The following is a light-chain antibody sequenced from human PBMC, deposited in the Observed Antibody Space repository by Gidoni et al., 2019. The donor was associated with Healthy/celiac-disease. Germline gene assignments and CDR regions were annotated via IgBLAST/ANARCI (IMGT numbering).Light chain of an antibody. CDR2: GAS. V-gene: IGKV3-20*01. CDR1: QSVSSSY. J-gene: IGKJ5*01. Sequence: EIVLTQSPGTLSLSPGERATLSCRASQSVSSSYLAWYQQKPGRAPRLLIYGASSRATGIPDRFSGSGSGTDFTLTISRLEPEDFAVYYCQQYGSWITFGQGTRLEIK. CDR3: QQYGSWIT.